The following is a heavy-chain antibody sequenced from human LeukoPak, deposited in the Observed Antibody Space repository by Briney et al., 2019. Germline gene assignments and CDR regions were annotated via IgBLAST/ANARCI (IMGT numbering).Heavy chain of an antibody. J-gene: IGHJ4*02. D-gene: IGHD6-13*01. CDR3: ARVTGYRIEDYFDY. CDR1: GFTFSDYY. CDR2: IYYSGST. Sequence: KAGGSLRLSCAASGFTFSDYYMSWIRQPPGKGLEWIGYIYYSGSTNYNPSLKSRVTISVETSKNEFSLKLRSVTAADTAVYYCARVTGYRIEDYFDYWGQGTLVTVSS. V-gene: IGHV4-59*01.